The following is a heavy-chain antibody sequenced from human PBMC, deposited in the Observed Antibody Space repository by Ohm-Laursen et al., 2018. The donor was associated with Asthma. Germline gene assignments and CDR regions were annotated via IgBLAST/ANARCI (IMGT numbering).Heavy chain of an antibody. J-gene: IGHJ5*02. V-gene: IGHV4-39*01. CDR1: GGSISSSSYY. CDR2: IYYSGST. D-gene: IGHD2-15*01. Sequence: SETLSLTCTVSGGSISSSSYYWGWIRQPPGKGLEWIGSIYYSGSTYYNPSLKSRVTISVNTTKNQFSLKLSSVTAADTAVYYCARTRYCSGGSCYTGGWFDPWGQGTLVTVSS. CDR3: ARTRYCSGGSCYTGGWFDP.